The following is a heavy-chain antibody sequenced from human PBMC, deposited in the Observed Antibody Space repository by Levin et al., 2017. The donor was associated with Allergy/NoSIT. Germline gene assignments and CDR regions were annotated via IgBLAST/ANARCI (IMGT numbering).Heavy chain of an antibody. CDR3: ARGYCSGGSCYGDNTFDP. V-gene: IGHV1-69*06. CDR1: GGTFSTHG. CDR2: IIPLYDKV. J-gene: IGHJ5*02. Sequence: SVKVSCTTSGGTFSTHGFNWVRQAPGQGLEWMGGIIPLYDKVSYAQKFQGRVRITADKSSSTAYMELNSLRSQDTAVYYCARGYCSGGSCYGDNTFDPWGQGTAVIVSS. D-gene: IGHD2-15*01.